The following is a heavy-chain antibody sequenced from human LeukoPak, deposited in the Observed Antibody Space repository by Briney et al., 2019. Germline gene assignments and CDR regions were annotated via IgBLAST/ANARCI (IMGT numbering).Heavy chain of an antibody. V-gene: IGHV3-23*01. J-gene: IGHJ2*01. CDR2: ISGSGGST. CDR3: TAEYDSSGYYPWFFDL. Sequence: HPGGSLRLSCAASGFTFSSYAMSWVRQAPGKGLEWGSAISGSGGSTYYADSVKGRFTISRDNSKNTLYLQMNSLKTEDTAVYYCTAEYDSSGYYPWFFDLWGRGTLVTASS. CDR1: GFTFSSYA. D-gene: IGHD3-22*01.